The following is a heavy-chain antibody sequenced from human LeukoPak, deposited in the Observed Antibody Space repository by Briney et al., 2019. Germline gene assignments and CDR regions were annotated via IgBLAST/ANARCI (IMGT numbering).Heavy chain of an antibody. CDR1: GGSFSGYY. J-gene: IGHJ4*02. CDR2: INHSGST. Sequence: KPSETLSPTCAVYGGSFSGYYWSWIRQPPGKGLEWIGEINHSGSTNYNPSLKSRVTISVGTSKNQFSLKLSSVTAADTAVYYCARGRYSYGTYYFDYWGQGTLVTVSS. D-gene: IGHD5-18*01. CDR3: ARGRYSYGTYYFDY. V-gene: IGHV4-34*01.